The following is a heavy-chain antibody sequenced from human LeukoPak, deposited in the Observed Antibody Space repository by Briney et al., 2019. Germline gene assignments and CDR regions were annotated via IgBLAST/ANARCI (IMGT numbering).Heavy chain of an antibody. Sequence: GGSLRLSCAASGFTFSNCGMRWVRQAPGKGLEWVSSITGSGVATNYAGSVKGRFTISGDNSKNTLYLQMNSLRADDTAVYYCAKAGDYGDRSYYIDYWGQGTLVTVSS. CDR3: AKAGDYGDRSYYIDY. CDR2: ITGSGVAT. D-gene: IGHD4-17*01. CDR1: GFTFSNCG. V-gene: IGHV3-23*01. J-gene: IGHJ4*02.